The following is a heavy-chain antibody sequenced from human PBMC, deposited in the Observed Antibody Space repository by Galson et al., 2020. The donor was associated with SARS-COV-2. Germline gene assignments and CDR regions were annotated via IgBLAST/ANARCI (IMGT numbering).Heavy chain of an antibody. CDR1: GFTFDDYA. Sequence: GGSLRLSCAASGFTFDDYAMHWVRQAPGKGLEWVSGISWNSGSIGYADSVKGRFTISRDNAKNSLYLQMNSLRAEDTALYYCAKAGGLGYYYDSPPDYWGQGTLVTVSS. D-gene: IGHD3-22*01. CDR2: ISWNSGSI. CDR3: AKAGGLGYYYDSPPDY. J-gene: IGHJ4*02. V-gene: IGHV3-9*01.